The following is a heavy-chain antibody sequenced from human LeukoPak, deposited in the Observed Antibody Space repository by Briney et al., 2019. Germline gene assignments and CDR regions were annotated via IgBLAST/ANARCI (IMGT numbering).Heavy chain of an antibody. V-gene: IGHV3-11*01. CDR2: ISSSGDTI. CDR1: GFPFSDYY. D-gene: IGHD4-17*01. CDR3: AKAGGYGDYGF. Sequence: GGSLRLSCAASGFPFSDYYMSWIRQAPGKGLEWVSYISSSGDTIYYADSVKGRFTISRDNAKNSLYLQMNSLRAEDTALYYCAKAGGYGDYGFWGQGTLVTVSS. J-gene: IGHJ4*02.